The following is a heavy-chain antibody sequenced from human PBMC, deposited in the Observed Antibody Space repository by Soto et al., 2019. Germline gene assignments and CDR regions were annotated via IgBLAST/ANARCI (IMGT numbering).Heavy chain of an antibody. D-gene: IGHD2-2*01. J-gene: IGHJ5*02. V-gene: IGHV1-69*04. Sequence: SVKVSCKSSGGTFSSYTISWVRQAPGQGLEWMGRIIPILGVTNYAQKFQGRVTITADKSTSTVYLDLSSLTSEDTAVYYCAKEKISTSCCNWFDPWGQGTLVTVSS. CDR3: AKEKISTSCCNWFDP. CDR2: IIPILGVT. CDR1: GGTFSSYT.